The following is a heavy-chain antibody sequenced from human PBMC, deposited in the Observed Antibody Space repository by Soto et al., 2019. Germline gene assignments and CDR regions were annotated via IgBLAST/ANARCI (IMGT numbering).Heavy chain of an antibody. J-gene: IGHJ5*02. CDR2: VRGDNGNR. CDR1: GYTFRTHG. CDR3: ARDLGYCRSGTCYREWFDP. Sequence: QVQLVQSGAEVKKPGASVKVSAKASGYTFRTHGISWVRQAPGQGLEWMGWVRGDNGNRNYAQSLQGRVTMTTDTSTNTAYMELRSLRSDDTAVYYCARDLGYCRSGTCYREWFDPWGQGTLVTVSS. D-gene: IGHD2-15*01. V-gene: IGHV1-18*01.